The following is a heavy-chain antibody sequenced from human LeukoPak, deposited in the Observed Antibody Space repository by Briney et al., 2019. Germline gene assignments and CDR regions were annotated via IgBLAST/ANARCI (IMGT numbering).Heavy chain of an antibody. J-gene: IGHJ6*02. Sequence: GGSLRLSCAASGFTFSSYSMNWVRQAPGRGLEWVSYISSSSSTIYYADSVKGRFTISRDNAKNSLYLQMNSLRAEDTAVYYCARVPGGQWLVQYYYGMDVWGQGTTVTVSS. CDR3: ARVPGGQWLVQYYYGMDV. D-gene: IGHD6-19*01. CDR1: GFTFSSYS. CDR2: ISSSSSTI. V-gene: IGHV3-48*04.